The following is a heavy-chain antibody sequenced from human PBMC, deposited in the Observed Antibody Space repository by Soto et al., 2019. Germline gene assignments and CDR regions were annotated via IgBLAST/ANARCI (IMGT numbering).Heavy chain of an antibody. CDR2: INHSGST. CDR1: GGSFSGYY. D-gene: IGHD1-7*01. J-gene: IGHJ6*03. CDR3: ARVTGTIYYYYYYMDV. Sequence: SETLSLTCAVYGGSFSGYYWSWIRQPPGKGLEWIGEINHSGSTNYNPSLKSRVTISVDTSKNQFSLKLSSVTAADTAVYYCARVTGTIYYYYYYMDVWGKGTTVTVSS. V-gene: IGHV4-34*01.